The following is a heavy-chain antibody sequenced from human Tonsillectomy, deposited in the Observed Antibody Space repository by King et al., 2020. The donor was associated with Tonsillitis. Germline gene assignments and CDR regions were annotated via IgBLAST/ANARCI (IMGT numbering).Heavy chain of an antibody. CDR3: ARDPGTAIVSPYWYFDL. Sequence: VQLQESGPGLVKPSETLSLTCTVSGGSISTYYWNWIRQPPGKGLEWIGYIYYSGSTNYNPSLKSRVTMSVDTSNNQFSLKLRSVTAADTAMYYCARDPGTAIVSPYWYFDLWGRGTLVTVSS. CDR2: IYYSGST. J-gene: IGHJ2*01. D-gene: IGHD5-18*01. V-gene: IGHV4-59*01. CDR1: GGSISTYY.